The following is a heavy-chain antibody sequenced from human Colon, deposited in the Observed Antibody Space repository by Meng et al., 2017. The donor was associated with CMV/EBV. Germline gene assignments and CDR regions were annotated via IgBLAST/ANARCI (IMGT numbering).Heavy chain of an antibody. V-gene: IGHV4-4*02. CDR3: ARNAGYSSGWHVY. Sequence: VSGGSISSSNWWSWVRQPPGKGLEWIGEIYHSGSTNYNPSLKSRVTISVDKSKNQFSLKLSSVTAADTAVYYCARNAGYSSGWHVYWGQGTLVTVSS. CDR1: GGSISSSNW. D-gene: IGHD6-19*01. CDR2: IYHSGST. J-gene: IGHJ4*02.